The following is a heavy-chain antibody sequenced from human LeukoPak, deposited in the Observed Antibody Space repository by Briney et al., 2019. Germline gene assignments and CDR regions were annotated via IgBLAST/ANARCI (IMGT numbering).Heavy chain of an antibody. Sequence: GGSLRLSCAASGFTFSSYGMHWVRQAPGKGLEWVAVIWYDGSNKYYADSVKGRFTISRDNSKNTLYLQMNSLRAEDTAVYYCARDLPSPGAFDIWGQGTIVTVSS. CDR3: ARDLPSPGAFDI. J-gene: IGHJ3*02. V-gene: IGHV3-33*08. D-gene: IGHD3-10*01. CDR2: IWYDGSNK. CDR1: GFTFSSYG.